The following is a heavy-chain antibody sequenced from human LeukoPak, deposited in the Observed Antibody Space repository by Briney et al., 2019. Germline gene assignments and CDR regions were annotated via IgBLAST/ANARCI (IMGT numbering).Heavy chain of an antibody. J-gene: IGHJ4*02. CDR2: INHSGST. CDR3: ARRFQKKYYYDTMN. Sequence: SETLSLTCAVYGGSFSGYYWSWIRQPPGKGLEWIGEINHSGSTNYNPSLKSRVTISVDTSKNQFSPKLSSVTAADTAVYYCARRFQKKYYYDTMNWGQGTLVTVSS. CDR1: GGSFSGYY. V-gene: IGHV4-34*01. D-gene: IGHD3-22*01.